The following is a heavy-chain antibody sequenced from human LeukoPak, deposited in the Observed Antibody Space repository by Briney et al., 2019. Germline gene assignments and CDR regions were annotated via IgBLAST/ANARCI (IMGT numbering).Heavy chain of an antibody. V-gene: IGHV3-33*01. CDR3: ARRGGYYYFDY. Sequence: GGSLRLSCAASGFTFSSYGMHWVRQAPGKGLEWVAVIWYDGSNKYYADSVKGRFTISRDNSKNTLYLQMNSLGAEDTAVYYCARRGGYYYFDYWGQGTLVTVSS. CDR1: GFTFSSYG. D-gene: IGHD6-25*01. J-gene: IGHJ4*02. CDR2: IWYDGSNK.